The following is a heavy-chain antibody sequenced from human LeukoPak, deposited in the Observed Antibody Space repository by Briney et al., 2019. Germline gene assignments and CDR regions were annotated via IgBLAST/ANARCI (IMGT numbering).Heavy chain of an antibody. V-gene: IGHV1-69*04. J-gene: IGHJ6*02. D-gene: IGHD6-19*01. CDR2: IIPILGIA. Sequence: SVKVSCTASGGTFSSYAISWVRQAPGQGLEWMGRIIPILGIANYAQKFQGRVTITADKSTSTAYMELSSLRSEDTAVYYCARVGPQYSSGIGMDVWGQGTTVTVSS. CDR1: GGTFSSYA. CDR3: ARVGPQYSSGIGMDV.